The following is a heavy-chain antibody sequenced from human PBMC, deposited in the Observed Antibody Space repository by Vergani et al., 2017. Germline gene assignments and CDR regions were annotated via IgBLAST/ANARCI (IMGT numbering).Heavy chain of an antibody. Sequence: EGQLVESGGDWVQRGGSLRLSCAASGFISSSYWMSWVRQAPGKGLECVANVNQDGSEKYYVDSVRGRFTICRDNAKNSIYLQMNSLRAEDTAVYFCVRVPLSRRSEGNYDINNYHDMDVWGQGTTVIVSS. CDR3: VRVPLSRRSEGNYDINNYHDMDV. CDR2: VNQDGSEK. J-gene: IGHJ6*02. V-gene: IGHV3-7*01. D-gene: IGHD3-10*01. CDR1: GFISSSYW.